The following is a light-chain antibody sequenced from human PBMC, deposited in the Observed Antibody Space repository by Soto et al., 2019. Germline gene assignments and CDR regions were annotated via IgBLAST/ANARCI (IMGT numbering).Light chain of an antibody. V-gene: IGLV1-44*01. CDR1: SSNIGSNT. CDR3: AAWDDSLNGVV. Sequence: QSVLTQSPSASGTPGQRVTISCSGSSSNIGSNTVNWYQQLPGTAPKLLIYIGSHRPSGVPDRFSGSKSGSSASLAISGLQSEDEADYYCAAWDDSLNGVVFGGGTKLTVL. J-gene: IGLJ2*01. CDR2: IGS.